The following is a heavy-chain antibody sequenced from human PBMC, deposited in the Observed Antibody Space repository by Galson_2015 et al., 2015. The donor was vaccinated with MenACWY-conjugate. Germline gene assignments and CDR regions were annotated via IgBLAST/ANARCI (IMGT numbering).Heavy chain of an antibody. V-gene: IGHV1-3*01. D-gene: IGHD3-10*01. CDR2: INAGNGNT. CDR1: GYTFTSYA. Sequence: SVKVSCKASGYTFTSYAMHWVRQAPGQRLEWMGWINAGNGNTKYSQKFQGRVTITRDTSASTAYMELSSLRSGDTAVYYCAREGSGSTYYYGMDVWGQGTTVTVSS. CDR3: AREGSGSTYYYGMDV. J-gene: IGHJ6*02.